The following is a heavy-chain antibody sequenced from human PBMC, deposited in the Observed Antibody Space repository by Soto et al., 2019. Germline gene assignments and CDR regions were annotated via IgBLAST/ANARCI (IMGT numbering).Heavy chain of an antibody. D-gene: IGHD3-3*01. CDR2: ISYDGSNK. CDR3: AKEVWSGPMDV. Sequence: QVQLVESGGGVVQPGRSLRLSCAASGFIFSSYGMHWVRQAPGKGLEWVAVISYDGSNKYYADSVKGRFTISRDNSKNTLYLQMNNLRAEDTAVYYCAKEVWSGPMDVWGQGTTVTVSS. J-gene: IGHJ6*02. V-gene: IGHV3-30*18. CDR1: GFIFSSYG.